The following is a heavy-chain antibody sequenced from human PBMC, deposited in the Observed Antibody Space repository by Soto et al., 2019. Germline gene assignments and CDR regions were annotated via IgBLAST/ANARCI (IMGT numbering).Heavy chain of an antibody. J-gene: IGHJ4*02. CDR1: GGTFSSYA. D-gene: IGHD3-22*01. CDR3: ARRYYYDSSGYPLYYFDY. V-gene: IGHV1-69*13. Sequence: ASVKVSCKASGGTFSSYAISWVRQAPGQGLEWMGGIIPIFGTANYAQKFQGRVTITADESTSTAYMELSSLRSEDTAVYYCARRYYYDSSGYPLYYFDYWGQGTLVTVSS. CDR2: IIPIFGTA.